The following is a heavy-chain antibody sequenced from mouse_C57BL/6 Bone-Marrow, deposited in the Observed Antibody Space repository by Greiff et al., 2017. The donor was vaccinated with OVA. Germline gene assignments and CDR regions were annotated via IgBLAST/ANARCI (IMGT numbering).Heavy chain of an antibody. CDR2: IDPENGDT. CDR3: TRITTVVAFDY. CDR1: GFNIKDDY. J-gene: IGHJ2*01. D-gene: IGHD1-1*01. Sequence: DVKLQESGAELVRPGASVKLSCTASGFNIKDDYMHWVKQRPEQGLEWIGWIDPENGDTEYASKFQGKATITADTSSNTAYLQLSSLTSEDTAVYYCTRITTVVAFDYWGQGTTLTVSS. V-gene: IGHV14-4*01.